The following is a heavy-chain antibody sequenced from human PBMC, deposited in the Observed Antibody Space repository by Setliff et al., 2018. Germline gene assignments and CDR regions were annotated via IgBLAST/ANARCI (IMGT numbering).Heavy chain of an antibody. D-gene: IGHD3-10*01. Sequence: ASVKVSCKASGGTFSIFVFSWVRQAPGQGLEWMGWISVYSGNTDYAQNFQGRVTMTADTSTSTAYMELRSLTSDDTAVYYCARRPRAVYGSGRRNWFLDYWGQGTLVTVSS. J-gene: IGHJ4*02. CDR2: ISVYSGNT. V-gene: IGHV1-18*01. CDR1: GGTFSIFV. CDR3: ARRPRAVYGSGRRNWFLDY.